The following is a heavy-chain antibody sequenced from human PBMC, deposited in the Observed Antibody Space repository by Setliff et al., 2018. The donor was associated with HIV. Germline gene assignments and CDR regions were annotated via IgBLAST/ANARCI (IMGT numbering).Heavy chain of an antibody. V-gene: IGHV1-2*02. Sequence: ASVKVSCKASGYAFHTYYIHWVRQAPGQGPEWMGWINTHSGATNYAQKFQDRVSMTRGTSINTAHLELGRLTYDDTALYYCARDFKEAPNFDAFDMWGQGTVVTVSS. CDR2: INTHSGAT. CDR3: ARDFKEAPNFDAFDM. J-gene: IGHJ3*02. CDR1: GYAFHTYY.